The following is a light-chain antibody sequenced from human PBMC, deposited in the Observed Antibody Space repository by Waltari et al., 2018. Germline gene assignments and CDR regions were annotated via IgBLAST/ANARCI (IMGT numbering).Light chain of an antibody. CDR3: QQYGNRPPSVT. CDR1: QGINKY. Sequence: DIQMTQSPSSLSASVGDRVTITCQASQGINKYLNWYQQKPGKPPNLLIYDASNLETGVPSRFSGSGSGRHFTLTISSLQPEDIATYYCQQYGNRPPSVTFGQGTRLEIK. J-gene: IGKJ5*01. V-gene: IGKV1-33*01. CDR2: DAS.